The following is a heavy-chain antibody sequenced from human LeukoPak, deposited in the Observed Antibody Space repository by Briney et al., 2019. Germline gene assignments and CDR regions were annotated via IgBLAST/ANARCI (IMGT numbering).Heavy chain of an antibody. V-gene: IGHV4-59*01. CDR1: DVSISSDY. J-gene: IGHJ4*02. CDR3: ATIKRGTIYGYFDF. Sequence: SESLSLTCSVSDVSISSDYWSWLRQPPGKGLEWIAYMRDTVNTKDNPSFKSRLTLSADTSKNQCSLRLSSVTAADSAVYYCATIKRGTIYGYFDFWGQGILVTVSS. D-gene: IGHD5-18*01. CDR2: MRDTVNT.